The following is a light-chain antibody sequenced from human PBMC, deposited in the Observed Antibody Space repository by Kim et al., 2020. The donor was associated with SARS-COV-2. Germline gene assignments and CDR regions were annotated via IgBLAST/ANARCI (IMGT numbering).Light chain of an antibody. CDR3: QAWGAGFRV. CDR1: SGHSSYS. J-gene: IGLJ3*02. Sequence: SVKFTCTLSSGHSSYSIAWHQQQPQKGPRFLMNLHSDGTHNKGDGIPDRFSGSSSGAERYLTISSLQSEDEADYYCQAWGAGFRVFGGGTQLTVL. CDR2: LHSDGTH. V-gene: IGLV4-69*01.